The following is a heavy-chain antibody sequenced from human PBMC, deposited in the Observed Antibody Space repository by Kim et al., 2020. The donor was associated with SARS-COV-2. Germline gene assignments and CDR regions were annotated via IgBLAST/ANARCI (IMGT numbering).Heavy chain of an antibody. D-gene: IGHD3-10*01. CDR2: INPSGGST. Sequence: ASVKVSCKASGYTFTSYYMHWVRQAPGQGLEWMGIINPSGGSTSYAQKFQGRVTMTRDTSTSTVYMELSSLRSEDTAVYYCARTLGSGSQGAKQGLRYWGQGTLVTVSS. J-gene: IGHJ4*02. CDR3: ARTLGSGSQGAKQGLRY. CDR1: GYTFTSYY. V-gene: IGHV1-46*01.